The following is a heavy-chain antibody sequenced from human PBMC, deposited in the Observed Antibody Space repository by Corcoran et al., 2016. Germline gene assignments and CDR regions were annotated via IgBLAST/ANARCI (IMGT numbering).Heavy chain of an antibody. J-gene: IGHJ4*02. CDR1: GFTFSSYW. V-gene: IGHV3-74*01. CDR3: ARSGNILTGYYAFDY. Sequence: EVQLVESGGGLVQPGGSLRLSCAASGFTFSSYWMHWVRQAPGKGLVWVSRINSDGSSTSYADSVKGRFTISRDNAKNTLYLQMNSLRAEDTAVYDCARSGNILTGYYAFDYWGQGTLVTVSS. CDR2: INSDGSST. D-gene: IGHD3-9*01.